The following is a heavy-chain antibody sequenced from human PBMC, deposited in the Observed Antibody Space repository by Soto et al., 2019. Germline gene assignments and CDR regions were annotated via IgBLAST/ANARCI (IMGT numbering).Heavy chain of an antibody. CDR3: AREMEQQLVLLAYYYYGMDV. J-gene: IGHJ6*02. CDR2: IWYDGSNK. Sequence: GGSLRLSCAASGFTFSSYGMHWVRQAPGKGLEWVAVIWYDGSNKYYADSVKGRFTISRDNSKNTLYLQMNSLRAEDTAVYYCAREMEQQLVLLAYYYYGMDVWGQGTTVTVSS. CDR1: GFTFSSYG. V-gene: IGHV3-33*01. D-gene: IGHD6-13*01.